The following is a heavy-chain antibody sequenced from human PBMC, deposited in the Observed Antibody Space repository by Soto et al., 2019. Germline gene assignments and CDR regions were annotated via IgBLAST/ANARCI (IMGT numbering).Heavy chain of an antibody. D-gene: IGHD3-16*02. CDR3: ARGGDDYVWGSYPLPLDY. Sequence: SETLSLTCAVYGGSFSGYYWSWIRQPPGKGLEWIGEINHSGSTNYNPSLKSRVTISVDTSKNQFSLKLSSVTAADTAVYYCARGGDDYVWGSYPLPLDYWGQGTLVTVSS. CDR2: INHSGST. V-gene: IGHV4-34*01. J-gene: IGHJ4*02. CDR1: GGSFSGYY.